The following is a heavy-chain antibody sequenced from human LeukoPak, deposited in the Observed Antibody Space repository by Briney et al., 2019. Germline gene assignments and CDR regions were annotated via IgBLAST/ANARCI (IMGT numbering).Heavy chain of an antibody. CDR3: ARGGLGFDS. J-gene: IGHJ4*02. Sequence: SQTLSLTCTVSGGSISTGNYYWSWIRQPPGKGLEWIGEINHSGSTNYNPSLKSRFNISVDTSKNQFSLKLSSVTAADTAVYYCARGGLGFDSWGQGTLVTVSS. CDR1: GGSISTGNYY. V-gene: IGHV4-39*07. D-gene: IGHD6-25*01. CDR2: INHSGST.